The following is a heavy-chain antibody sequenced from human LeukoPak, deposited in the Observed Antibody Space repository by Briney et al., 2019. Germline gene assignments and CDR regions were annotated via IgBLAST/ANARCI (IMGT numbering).Heavy chain of an antibody. CDR2: IIPIFGTA. D-gene: IGHD2-2*01. Sequence: SVKVSCKASGGTFSSYAISWVRQAPGQGLEWMGGIIPIFGTANYAQKFQGRVTMTRDTSISTAYMELSRLRSDDTAVYYCARDYCSSTSCLFDYWGQGTLVSVSS. CDR3: ARDYCSSTSCLFDY. J-gene: IGHJ4*02. V-gene: IGHV1-69*05. CDR1: GGTFSSYA.